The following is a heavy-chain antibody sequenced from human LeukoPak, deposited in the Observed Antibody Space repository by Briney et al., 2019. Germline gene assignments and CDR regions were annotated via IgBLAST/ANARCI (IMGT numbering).Heavy chain of an antibody. CDR3: ARGKLLSAYYYYYRDV. V-gene: IGHV4-59*11. Sequence: PSETLSLTCTVSGGSISSHYWSWIRQPPRKGLEWIGYIYYSGSTNYTPSLKSRVTISVDTSKNKFSLKLSSVTAADTAVYYCARGKLLSAYYYYYRDVWGKGTTVSVSS. CDR1: GGSISSHY. D-gene: IGHD2-2*01. CDR2: IYYSGST. J-gene: IGHJ6*03.